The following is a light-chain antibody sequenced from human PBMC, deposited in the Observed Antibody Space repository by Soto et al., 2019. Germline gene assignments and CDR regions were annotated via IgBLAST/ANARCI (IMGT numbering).Light chain of an antibody. CDR1: QSVSNY. Sequence: DIVLTQSPATLSSSPGERATISCRASQSVSNYLAWYQQKPGQAPRLLIYDASNRATAVPARFSGSGSGTDFTLTIRSLDPVDFAVYYRQQRSGCLTFGGGTKVEIK. J-gene: IGKJ4*01. CDR3: QQRSGCLT. CDR2: DAS. V-gene: IGKV3-11*01.